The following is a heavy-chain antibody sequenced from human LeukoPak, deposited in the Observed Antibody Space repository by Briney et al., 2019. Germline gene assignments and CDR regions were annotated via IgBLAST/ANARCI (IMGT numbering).Heavy chain of an antibody. V-gene: IGHV3-48*04. D-gene: IGHD6-6*01. CDR1: GFTFSNYA. CDR3: SVGGGSIAARPFDY. CDR2: ISSSSSTI. J-gene: IGHJ4*02. Sequence: GGSLRLSCVASGFTFSNYALSWVRQAPGKGLEWVSYISSSSSTIYYADSVKGRFTISRDNAKNSLYLQMNSLRAEDTAVYYCSVGGGSIAARPFDYWGQGTLVTVSS.